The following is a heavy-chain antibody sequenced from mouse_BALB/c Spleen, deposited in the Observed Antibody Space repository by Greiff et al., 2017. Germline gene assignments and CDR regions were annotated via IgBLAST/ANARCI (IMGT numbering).Heavy chain of an antibody. Sequence: QVQLQQSGPGLVAPSQSLSITCTVSGFSLTSYGVHWVRQPPGKGLEWLGVIWAGGSTNYNSALMSRLSISTDNSKSQVFLKMNSLQTDDTAMYYCARIYYGNYGAMDYWGQGTSVTVSS. D-gene: IGHD2-1*01. CDR3: ARIYYGNYGAMDY. CDR1: GFSLTSYG. J-gene: IGHJ4*01. CDR2: IWAGGST. V-gene: IGHV2-9*02.